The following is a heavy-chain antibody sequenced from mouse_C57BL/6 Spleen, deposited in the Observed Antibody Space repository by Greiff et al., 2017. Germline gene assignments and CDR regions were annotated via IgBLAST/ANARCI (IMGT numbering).Heavy chain of an antibody. V-gene: IGHV1-39*01. D-gene: IGHD1-1*01. J-gene: IGHJ4*01. CDR1: GYSFTDYN. Sequence: EVQRVESGPELVKPGASVKISCKASGYSFTDYNMNWVKQSNGKSLEWIGVINPNYGTTSYNQKFKGKATLTVDQSSSTAYMQLNSLTSEDSAVYYCARKEIYYYGSSYEDYAMDYWGQGTSVTVSS. CDR2: INPNYGTT. CDR3: ARKEIYYYGSSYEDYAMDY.